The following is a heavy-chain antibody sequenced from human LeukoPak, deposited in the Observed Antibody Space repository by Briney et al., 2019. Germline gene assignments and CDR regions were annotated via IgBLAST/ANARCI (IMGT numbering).Heavy chain of an antibody. CDR1: GFTFSSYS. CDR2: ICGSGGST. Sequence: GGSLRLSCAASGFTFSSYSMNWVRQAPGKGLEWVSAICGSGGSTYYADSVKGRFTISRDNSKNTLYLQMNSLRAEDTAVYYCAKGGAYYYDSSAYYRDWGQGTLVTVSS. J-gene: IGHJ4*02. V-gene: IGHV3-23*01. D-gene: IGHD3-22*01. CDR3: AKGGAYYYDSSAYYRD.